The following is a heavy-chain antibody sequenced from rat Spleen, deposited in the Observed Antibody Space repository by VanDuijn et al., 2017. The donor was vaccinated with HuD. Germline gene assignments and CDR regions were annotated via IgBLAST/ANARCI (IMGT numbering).Heavy chain of an antibody. Sequence: VQLKESGPGLVQPSQTLSLTCTVSGFSLSSYGVIWVRQPPGKGLEWMGVIWGNGNTNYNSALKSRLSISRDTSKSQVFLKIYSLQTEDTAIYFCTREGHTMDRATYWFAYWGQGVMVTVSS. D-gene: IGHD1-9*01. CDR2: IWGNGNT. CDR1: GFSLSSYG. V-gene: IGHV2-13*01. CDR3: TREGHTMDRATYWFAY. J-gene: IGHJ2*01.